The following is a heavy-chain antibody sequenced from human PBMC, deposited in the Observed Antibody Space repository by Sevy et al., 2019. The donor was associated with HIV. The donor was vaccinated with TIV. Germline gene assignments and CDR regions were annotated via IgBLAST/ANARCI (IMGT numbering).Heavy chain of an antibody. CDR2: SSETGTET. CDR1: GFTLNTFA. CDR3: ARSSGAGELYYYYYFYMDV. Sequence: GGSLRLSCAASGFTLNTFAMSWVRQAPGKGLEWVSSSSETGTETYYANSVKGRFTISRGNSKNTLCLRMNSLRAEDTAIYYCARSSGAGELYYYYYFYMDVWGKGATVTVSS. V-gene: IGHV3-23*01. D-gene: IGHD4-17*01. J-gene: IGHJ6*03.